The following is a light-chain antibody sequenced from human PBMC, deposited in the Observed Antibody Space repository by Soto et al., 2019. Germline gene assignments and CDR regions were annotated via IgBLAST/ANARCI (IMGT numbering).Light chain of an antibody. Sequence: ETVLTQSPATLSVSPGGRATLSCRASQNVQSALAWYQQKRGQAPRLLIYGASTRASGIPVRFSGSGSGTEFTLTINSLQSGDFAAYYCQQYNNWPRTFGQGTKVDIK. V-gene: IGKV3-15*01. J-gene: IGKJ1*01. CDR3: QQYNNWPRT. CDR1: QNVQSA. CDR2: GAS.